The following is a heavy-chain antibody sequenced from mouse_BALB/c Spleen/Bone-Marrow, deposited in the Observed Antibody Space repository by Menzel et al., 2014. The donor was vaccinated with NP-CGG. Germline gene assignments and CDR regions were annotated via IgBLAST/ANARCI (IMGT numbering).Heavy chain of an antibody. Sequence: VQLQQSGPELVKPGASVKISCKASGYAFSSSWMNWVKQRPGQGLEWIGRIYPGDGDTNYNGKFKGKATLTADKSSSTAYVQLSSLTSVDSAVYFCARGYGNYEGWFAYWGQGTLVTVSA. V-gene: IGHV1-82*01. J-gene: IGHJ3*01. CDR3: ARGYGNYEGWFAY. CDR1: GYAFSSSW. D-gene: IGHD2-10*02. CDR2: IYPGDGDT.